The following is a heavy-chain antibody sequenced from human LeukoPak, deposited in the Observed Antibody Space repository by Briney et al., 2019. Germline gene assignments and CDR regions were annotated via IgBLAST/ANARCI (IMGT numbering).Heavy chain of an antibody. CDR2: FDPEDGET. D-gene: IGHD4/OR15-4a*01. CDR1: GYTLTELS. CDR3: ARPLLWWPQVGYFDY. J-gene: IGHJ4*02. Sequence: ASVTVSCKVSGYTLTELSMHWVRQAPGKGLEWMGGFDPEDGETIYAQKFQGRVTMTEDTSTDTAYMELSRLRSDDTAVYYCARPLLWWPQVGYFDYWGQGTLVTVSS. V-gene: IGHV1-24*01.